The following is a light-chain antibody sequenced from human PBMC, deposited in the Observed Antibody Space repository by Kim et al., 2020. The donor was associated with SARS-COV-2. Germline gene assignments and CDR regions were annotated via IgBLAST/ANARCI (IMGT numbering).Light chain of an antibody. CDR3: SSYTSSSTLGV. V-gene: IGLV2-14*03. Sequence: QSPAIASTGTSSDVVAYNYVHWYQQHPGKAPKLMIYDVSNRPSGVSHRFSGSKAGNTASLTISGLQAEAEADYDCSSYTSSSTLGVFGGGTQLTVL. J-gene: IGLJ2*01. CDR2: DVS. CDR1: SSDVVAYNY.